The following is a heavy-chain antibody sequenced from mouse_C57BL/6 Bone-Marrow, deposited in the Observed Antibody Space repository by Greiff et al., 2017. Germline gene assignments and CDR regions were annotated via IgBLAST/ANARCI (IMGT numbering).Heavy chain of an antibody. CDR3: ARFKTTVVALYAMDY. Sequence: DVQLVESGPGLAKPSQTLSLTCSVTGYSITSDYWNWIRKFPGNKLEYMGYISYSGSTYYNPSLKSRISITRDTSKNKYYLQLNSVTTQHTATYYCARFKTTVVALYAMDYWGQGTSVTVSS. CDR2: ISYSGST. V-gene: IGHV3-8*01. D-gene: IGHD1-1*01. J-gene: IGHJ4*01. CDR1: GYSITSDY.